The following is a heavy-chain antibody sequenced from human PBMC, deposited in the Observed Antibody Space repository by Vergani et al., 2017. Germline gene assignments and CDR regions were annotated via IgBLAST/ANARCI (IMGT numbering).Heavy chain of an antibody. D-gene: IGHD6-19*01. CDR1: GFTFTAHG. Sequence: EVQLLESGGGSAQPGDSLRLSCVASGFTFTAHGLNWVRQAPGKGLEWVSAISGSGGSTYYADSVKGRFTISRDNSKNMLYLQMNSLRAEDTAVYYCAPAVAGTFDYWGQGTLVTVSS. J-gene: IGHJ4*02. CDR3: APAVAGTFDY. CDR2: ISGSGGST. V-gene: IGHV3-23*01.